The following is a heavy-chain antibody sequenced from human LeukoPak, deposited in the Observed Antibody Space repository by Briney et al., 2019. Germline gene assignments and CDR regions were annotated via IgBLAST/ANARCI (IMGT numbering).Heavy chain of an antibody. Sequence: PGGSLRLSCAASGFTFHDYAMHWVRQAPGKGLEWVSGLSWNGGNIGYAESVRGRFTISRDNAGNSPYLQMNSLRPEVTALYYCAKALGSTVTTRTYFDYWGQGTLVTVSS. J-gene: IGHJ4*02. CDR3: AKALGSTVTTRTYFDY. D-gene: IGHD4-17*01. CDR1: GFTFHDYA. CDR2: LSWNGGNI. V-gene: IGHV3-9*01.